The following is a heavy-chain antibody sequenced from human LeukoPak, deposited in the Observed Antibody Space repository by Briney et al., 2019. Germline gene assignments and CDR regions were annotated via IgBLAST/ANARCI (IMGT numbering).Heavy chain of an antibody. J-gene: IGHJ4*02. Sequence: PSETLSLTCTVSGGSVSGHYWSWIRQPPGKGLEWIGYVYYTGSTNYSPSLKSRVTMSVDTSKNQFSLNLNSMTAADTAIYYCMRDLRRALDYWGQGTLVTVSS. CDR2: VYYTGST. V-gene: IGHV4-59*02. CDR1: GGSVSGHY. CDR3: MRDLRRALDY.